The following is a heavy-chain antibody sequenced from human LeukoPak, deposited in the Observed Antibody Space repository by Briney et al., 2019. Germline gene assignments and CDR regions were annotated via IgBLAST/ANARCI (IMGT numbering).Heavy chain of an antibody. V-gene: IGHV3-21*01. CDR2: ISSSSSYI. Sequence: GGSLRLSCAASGFTFSSYSMNWVRQAPGKGLEWVSSISSSSSYIYYADSVKGRFTISRDNAKNSLYLQMNSLRAEDTAVYYCARDQQKVVVPSASWFDPWGQGTLVTVSS. CDR1: GFTFSSYS. D-gene: IGHD2-2*01. CDR3: ARDQQKVVVPSASWFDP. J-gene: IGHJ5*02.